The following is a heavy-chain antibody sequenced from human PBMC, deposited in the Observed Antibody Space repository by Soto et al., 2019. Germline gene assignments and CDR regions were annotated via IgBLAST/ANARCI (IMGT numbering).Heavy chain of an antibody. CDR2: TYYRSKWYN. CDR3: ARQISIFVRADEPRTWFDT. V-gene: IGHV6-1*01. D-gene: IGHD3-3*02. Sequence: SQTLSLTCAISGDSVSSNSAAWNWIRQSPSRGLEWLGRTYYRSKWYNDYAVSVKSRITINPDTSKNQFSLQLNSVTPEDTAVYYCARQISIFVRADEPRTWFDTWGQGAMVTVSS. CDR1: GDSVSSNSAA. J-gene: IGHJ5*01.